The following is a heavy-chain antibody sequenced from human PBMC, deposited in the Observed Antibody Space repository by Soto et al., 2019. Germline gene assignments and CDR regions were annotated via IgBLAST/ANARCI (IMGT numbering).Heavy chain of an antibody. Sequence: QVQLQESGPGLVKPSQTLSLTCTVSGGSIRGGDYYWGWIRQHPGKGLEWIGYIFYSGNSFYNPSLKSGVTISVDTSKNQFSLQLSSVTAADTAIYYCARLSSLYYNSDYGGYYFDYWGQGTLVSVSS. D-gene: IGHD3-10*01. CDR2: IFYSGNS. J-gene: IGHJ4*02. V-gene: IGHV4-31*03. CDR3: ARLSSLYYNSDYGGYYFDY. CDR1: GGSIRGGDYY.